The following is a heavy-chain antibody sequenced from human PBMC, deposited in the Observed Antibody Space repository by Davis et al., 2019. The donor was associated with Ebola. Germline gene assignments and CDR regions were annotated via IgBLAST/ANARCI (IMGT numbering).Heavy chain of an antibody. V-gene: IGHV3-74*01. J-gene: IGHJ5*02. CDR3: ARESPLRYFDSLRNLGLDP. Sequence: GESLKISCAASGFTFSSYWMHWVRQAPGKGLVWFSRINSDGSSTSYADSVKGRFTISRDNAKNTLYLQMNSLRAEDTAVYYCARESPLRYFDSLRNLGLDPWGQGTLVTVSS. CDR2: INSDGSST. CDR1: GFTFSSYW. D-gene: IGHD3-9*01.